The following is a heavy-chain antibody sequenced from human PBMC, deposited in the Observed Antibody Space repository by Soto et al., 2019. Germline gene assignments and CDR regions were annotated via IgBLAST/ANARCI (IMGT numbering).Heavy chain of an antibody. V-gene: IGHV1-8*01. Sequence: QVQLVQSGAAVKKPGASVKVSCKASGYTFTSYNINWVRQATGQGLEWLGWMNPNSGNTGYAQTFQDRITLTRDTSITTDYMELSSLRSDDTAVYFCVRYGVAAAYWGQGTLVTVSS. CDR1: GYTFTSYN. CDR2: MNPNSGNT. J-gene: IGHJ4*02. D-gene: IGHD2-8*01. CDR3: VRYGVAAAY.